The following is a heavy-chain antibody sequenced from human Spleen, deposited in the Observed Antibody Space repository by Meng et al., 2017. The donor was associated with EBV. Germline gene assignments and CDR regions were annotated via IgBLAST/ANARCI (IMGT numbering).Heavy chain of an antibody. Sequence: QVQLQQWGAGLLTPSETLSLTCAVCAGSFSGYYGSWIRPPTGEGLEWIGESNHSGSTNYNPSLKSRVNISVDTSKNQFSLRLSSVTAADTAVYYCAKGRIVTRSPWFDPWGRGTLGTVSS. CDR3: AKGRIVTRSPWFDP. CDR1: AGSFSGYY. V-gene: IGHV4-34*01. J-gene: IGHJ5*02. CDR2: SNHSGST. D-gene: IGHD6-6*01.